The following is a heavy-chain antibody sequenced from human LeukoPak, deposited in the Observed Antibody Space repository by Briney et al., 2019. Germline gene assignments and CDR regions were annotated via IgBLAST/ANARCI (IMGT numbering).Heavy chain of an antibody. CDR2: IYYNDDT. V-gene: IGHV4-59*08. D-gene: IGHD2-21*01. Sequence: PSETLSLTCIVSGGSISGYHWGWVRQPPGKGLEYISFIYYNDDTNYNPSLKSRVTMSVDTSKNQFSLKLSSVTAADTAVYYCARLGDCGHDCYSHDYWGQGTLVTVSS. J-gene: IGHJ4*02. CDR3: ARLGDCGHDCYSHDY. CDR1: GGSISGYH.